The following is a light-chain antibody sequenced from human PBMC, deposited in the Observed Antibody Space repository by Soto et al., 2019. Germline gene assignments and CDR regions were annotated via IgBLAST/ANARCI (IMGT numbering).Light chain of an antibody. CDR3: CSYAGSSIHVV. V-gene: IGLV2-23*01. Sequence: QSVLTQPASVSGSPGQSITISCTGTSSDVGSYNLVSWYQQHPGKAPKLMTYEGSKRPSGVSNRFSGSKSGNTASLTISGLQAEDEADYYCCSYAGSSIHVVFGGGTKVTVL. CDR2: EGS. J-gene: IGLJ2*01. CDR1: SSDVGSYNL.